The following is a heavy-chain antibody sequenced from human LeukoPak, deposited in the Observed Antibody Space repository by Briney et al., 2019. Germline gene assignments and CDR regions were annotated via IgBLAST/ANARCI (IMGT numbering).Heavy chain of an antibody. J-gene: IGHJ2*01. CDR3: ARGSIVVVTAVNWYFDL. CDR2: IYYSGST. V-gene: IGHV4-59*01. Sequence: PSETLSLTCTVSGGSISSYYWSWIRQPPGKGLEWIGYIYYSGSTNYNPSLKSRVTISVDTSKNQFSLKLSSVTAADTAVYYCARGSIVVVTAVNWYFDLWGRGTLVTVSS. CDR1: GGSISSYY. D-gene: IGHD2-21*02.